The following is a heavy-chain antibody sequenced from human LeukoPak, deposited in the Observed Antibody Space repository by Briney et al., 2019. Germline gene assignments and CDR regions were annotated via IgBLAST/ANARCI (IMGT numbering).Heavy chain of an antibody. D-gene: IGHD3-22*01. Sequence: GGSLRLSCAASGFTFSSYSMNWVCQAPGKGLEWVSSISSSSSYIYYADSVKGRFTISRDNAKNSLYLQMNSLRAENTAVYYCARFYYDSSGFAFDIWGQGTMVTVSS. CDR2: ISSSSSYI. V-gene: IGHV3-21*01. CDR1: GFTFSSYS. J-gene: IGHJ3*02. CDR3: ARFYYDSSGFAFDI.